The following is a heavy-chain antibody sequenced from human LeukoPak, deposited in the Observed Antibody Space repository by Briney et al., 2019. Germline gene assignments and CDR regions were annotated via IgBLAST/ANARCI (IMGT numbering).Heavy chain of an antibody. V-gene: IGHV4-59*08. CDR1: GGSVSSYY. J-gene: IGHJ4*02. CDR3: ARHGTISSESYFDY. CDR2: IHNSGRT. Sequence: SETLSLTSSVSGGSVSSYYWSWIRQSPGKGLEWIGYIHNSGRTNYNPSLKSRVTGFVDTSKNQVSLRLSSVTAADTAVYYCARHGTISSESYFDYWGQGALVTVSS. D-gene: IGHD1-14*01.